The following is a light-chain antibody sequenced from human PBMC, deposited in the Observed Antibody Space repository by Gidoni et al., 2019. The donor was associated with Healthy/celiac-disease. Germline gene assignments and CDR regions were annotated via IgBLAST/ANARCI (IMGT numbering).Light chain of an antibody. Sequence: DIHMTNSPSALSASVGDRVTITCRASQSMSSYLNWYQQKPGKAPKLLIYAASSLQSGVPSRFSGSGSGTDFTLTISSLQPEDFATYYCQQSYSTPWTFGQGTKVEIK. CDR1: QSMSSY. V-gene: IGKV1-39*01. CDR2: AAS. J-gene: IGKJ1*01. CDR3: QQSYSTPWT.